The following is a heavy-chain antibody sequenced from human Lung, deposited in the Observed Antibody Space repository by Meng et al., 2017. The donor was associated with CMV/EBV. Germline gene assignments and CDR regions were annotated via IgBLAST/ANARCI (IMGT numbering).Heavy chain of an antibody. CDR2: IFSNDEK. J-gene: IGHJ4*02. D-gene: IGHD2-2*02. CDR1: GFSLSNARMG. Sequence: GPTLVKPTETLTLTCTVSGFSLSNARMGVSWIRQPPGKALEWLAHIFSNDEKSYSTSLKSRLTISKDTSKSQVVLTMTNMDPVDTATYYCARIAEGYCSSTSCYTRDYFDYWGQGTLVTVSS. CDR3: ARIAEGYCSSTSCYTRDYFDY. V-gene: IGHV2-26*01.